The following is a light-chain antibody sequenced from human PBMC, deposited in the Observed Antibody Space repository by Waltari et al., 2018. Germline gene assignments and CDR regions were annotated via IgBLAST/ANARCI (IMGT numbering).Light chain of an antibody. V-gene: IGLV1-40*01. CDR3: QSYDTSLSVV. Sequence: QSVLTQPPSVSGAPGQRVTISCTGSGSNIGAGYDVHWYQQLPRAPPNLLIYGSTSRPLGVPARFFGSTSGTSASLAITGLQAEDEADYYCQSYDTSLSVVFGGGTKLTVL. CDR2: GST. J-gene: IGLJ3*02. CDR1: GSNIGAGYD.